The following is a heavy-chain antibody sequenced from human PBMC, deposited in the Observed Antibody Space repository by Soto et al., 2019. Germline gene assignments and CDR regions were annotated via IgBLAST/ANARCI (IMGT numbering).Heavy chain of an antibody. V-gene: IGHV1-3*01. Sequence: GASVKVSCKASGYTFTSYAMHWVRQAPGQRLEWMGWINAGNGNTKYSQKFQGRVTITRDTSASTAYMELSSLRSEDTAVYYCGRDIVGATDYTYHGMDVGAKGTRVTVPP. CDR2: INAGNGNT. CDR3: GRDIVGATDYTYHGMDV. D-gene: IGHD1-26*01. CDR1: GYTFTSYA. J-gene: IGHJ6*04.